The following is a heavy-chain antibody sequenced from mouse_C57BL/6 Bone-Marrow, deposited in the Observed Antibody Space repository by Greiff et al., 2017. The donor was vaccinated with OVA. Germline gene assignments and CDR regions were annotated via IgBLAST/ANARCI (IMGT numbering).Heavy chain of an antibody. J-gene: IGHJ2*01. Sequence: QVQLQQPGAELVRPGTSVKLSCKASGYTFTSYWMHWVKQRPGQGLEWIGVIDPSDSYTNYNQKFKGKSTLTVDKSSSTAYMQLSSLTSEDSAVYYCAFGNYDFDYWGQGTTLTVSS. CDR1: GYTFTSYW. CDR2: IDPSDSYT. CDR3: AFGNYDFDY. V-gene: IGHV1-59*01. D-gene: IGHD2-1*01.